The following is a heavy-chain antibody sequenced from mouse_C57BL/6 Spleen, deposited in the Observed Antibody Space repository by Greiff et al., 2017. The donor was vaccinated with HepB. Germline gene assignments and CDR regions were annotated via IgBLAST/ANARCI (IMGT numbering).Heavy chain of an antibody. CDR3: TRENFFFDY. Sequence: VKLQESGAELVRPGASVTLSCKASGYTFTDYEMHWVKQTPVHGLEWIGAIDPETGGTAYNQKFKGKAILTADKSSSTAYMELRSLTSEDSAVYYCTRENFFFDYWGQGTTLTVSS. CDR1: GYTFTDYE. V-gene: IGHV1-15*01. J-gene: IGHJ2*01. CDR2: IDPETGGT.